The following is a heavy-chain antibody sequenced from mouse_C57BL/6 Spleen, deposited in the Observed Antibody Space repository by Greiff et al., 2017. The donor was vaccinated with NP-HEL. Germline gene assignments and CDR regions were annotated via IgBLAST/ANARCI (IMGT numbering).Heavy chain of an antibody. Sequence: EVMLVESGGGLVKPGGSLKLSCAASGFTFSSYAMSWVRQTPDKRLEWVATISDGGSYTYYPDNVKGRFTISRDNAKNSLYLQMSHLKSEDTAMYYCARGHYYGSHWYFDVWGTGTTVTVSS. CDR3: ARGHYYGSHWYFDV. CDR2: ISDGGSYT. V-gene: IGHV5-4*03. CDR1: GFTFSSYA. J-gene: IGHJ1*03. D-gene: IGHD1-1*01.